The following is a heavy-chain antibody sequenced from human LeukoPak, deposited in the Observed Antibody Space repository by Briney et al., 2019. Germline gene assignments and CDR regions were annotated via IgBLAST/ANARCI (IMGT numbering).Heavy chain of an antibody. CDR1: GFTFSSYG. J-gene: IGHJ4*02. CDR3: ARGGGYCTNGVCYPSSNDY. V-gene: IGHV3-48*01. CDR2: ISSSSSTI. D-gene: IGHD2-8*01. Sequence: QSGGSLRLSCAASGFTFSSYGMTWVRQAPGKGLEWVSYISSSSSTIYYADSVKGRFTISRDNAKNSLYLQMNSLRAEDTAVYYCARGGGYCTNGVCYPSSNDYWGQGTLVTVSS.